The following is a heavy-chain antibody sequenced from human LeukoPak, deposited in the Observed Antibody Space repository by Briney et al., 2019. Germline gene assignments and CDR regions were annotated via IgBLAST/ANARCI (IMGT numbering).Heavy chain of an antibody. CDR1: GGSISSGHYY. V-gene: IGHV4-39*01. CDR2: VYYSGGT. Sequence: SETLSLTCTVSGGSISSGHYYWGWIRQPPGKGLEWIGTVYYSGGTYYNPSLKSRVTISVDTSKNQFSLKLSSVTAADTAVYYCARQVDYYDSSGYYDYWGQGTLVTVSS. D-gene: IGHD3-22*01. CDR3: ARQVDYYDSSGYYDY. J-gene: IGHJ4*02.